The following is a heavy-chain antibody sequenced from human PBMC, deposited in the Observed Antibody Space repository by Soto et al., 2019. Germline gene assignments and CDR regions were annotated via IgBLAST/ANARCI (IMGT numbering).Heavy chain of an antibody. CDR2: IWYDGSNK. Sequence: QVQLVESGGGVVQPGRSLRLSCAASGFTFSSYGMHWVRQAPGTGLEWVAVIWYDGSNKYYADSVKGRFTISRDNSKNTLYLQMNSLRAEDTAVYYCARDTGEAAYFDYWGQGTLVTVSS. J-gene: IGHJ4*02. CDR3: ARDTGEAAYFDY. CDR1: GFTFSSYG. V-gene: IGHV3-33*01. D-gene: IGHD3-10*01.